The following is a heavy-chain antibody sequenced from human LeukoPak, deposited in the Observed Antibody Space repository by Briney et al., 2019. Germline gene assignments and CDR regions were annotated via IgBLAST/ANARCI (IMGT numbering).Heavy chain of an antibody. Sequence: GGSLRLSCAASGFTFNNAWMSWVRQAPGKGLEWVGRIKSKIDGGTTDYAAPVKGRSTISRDDSKNTLYLQMNSLKTEDTAVYACTTRDSWGEGTLVTVSS. J-gene: IGHJ4*02. CDR3: TTRDS. CDR1: GFTFNNAW. CDR2: IKSKIDGGTT. V-gene: IGHV3-15*01.